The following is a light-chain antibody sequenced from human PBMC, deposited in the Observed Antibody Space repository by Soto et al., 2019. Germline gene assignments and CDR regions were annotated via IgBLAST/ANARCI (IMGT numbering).Light chain of an antibody. CDR1: SSDVGGYNY. V-gene: IGLV2-14*03. CDR2: DVS. J-gene: IGLJ1*01. CDR3: SSYTSSGSYV. Sequence: LTQPASVSGSPGQSITISCTGTSSDVGGYNYVSWYQQHPGKAPQLMIYDVSNRPSGVSNRFSGSKSGNTASLTISGLQAEDEADYYCSSYTSSGSYVFGTGTKVTVL.